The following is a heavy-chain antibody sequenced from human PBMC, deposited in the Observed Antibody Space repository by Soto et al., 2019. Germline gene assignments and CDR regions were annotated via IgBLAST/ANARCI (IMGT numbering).Heavy chain of an antibody. CDR2: IYYSGST. CDR1: GGSISSYY. D-gene: IGHD6-19*01. V-gene: IGHV4-59*01. J-gene: IGHJ4*02. Sequence: PSETLSLTCTVSGGSISSYYWSWIRQPPGKGLEWIGYIYYSGSTNYNPSLKSRVTISVDTSKNHFSLKLSSVTAADTAVYYCARDVSGYSSGWSLYYFDYWGQGTLVTVSS. CDR3: ARDVSGYSSGWSLYYFDY.